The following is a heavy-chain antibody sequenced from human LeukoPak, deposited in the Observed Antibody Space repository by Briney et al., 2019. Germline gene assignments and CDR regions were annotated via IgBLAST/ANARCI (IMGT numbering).Heavy chain of an antibody. J-gene: IGHJ4*02. D-gene: IGHD4-11*01. CDR1: GGSISSYY. CDR3: AREKDDYYYFDY. V-gene: IGHV4-59*01. Sequence: RPSETLPLTCTVSGGSISSYYWSWIRQPPGKGLEWIGCISYSGSTNYNPSLKSRVTISLDTSKNQFSLRLSSVTAADTAVYYCAREKDDYYYFDYWGQGTLVTVSP. CDR2: ISYSGST.